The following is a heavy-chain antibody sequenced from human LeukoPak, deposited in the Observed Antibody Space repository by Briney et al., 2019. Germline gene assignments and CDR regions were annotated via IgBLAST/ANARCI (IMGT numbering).Heavy chain of an antibody. D-gene: IGHD3-22*01. Sequence: GGSLRLSCAASGFTFYDYAMHWVRQAPGKGLEWVSGISWNSGSIVYADSVKGRFTISRDNAKNSLYLQMNSLRAEDTALYYCAKEGPYYDSSGYYLDYWGQGTLVTVSS. J-gene: IGHJ4*02. CDR1: GFTFYDYA. CDR3: AKEGPYYDSSGYYLDY. V-gene: IGHV3-9*01. CDR2: ISWNSGSI.